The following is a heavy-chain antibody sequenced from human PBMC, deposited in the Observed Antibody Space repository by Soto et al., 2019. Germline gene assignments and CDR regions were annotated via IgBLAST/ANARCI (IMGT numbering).Heavy chain of an antibody. CDR3: ARGQRRSFYFYLPMDV. V-gene: IGHV4-30-4*08. CDR1: DGSINNSGYY. Sequence: QVQLQESGPGLVKPSQTLSLTCTVSDGSINNSGYYWSWIRQPPGKGLEWIGYIHSSGSTYHNPSLTSRGTLSLDTSMKQFSLTLSSVTAADTAVYYCARGQRRSFYFYLPMDVWGQGTTVTVS. J-gene: IGHJ6*02. CDR2: IHSSGST. D-gene: IGHD1-26*01.